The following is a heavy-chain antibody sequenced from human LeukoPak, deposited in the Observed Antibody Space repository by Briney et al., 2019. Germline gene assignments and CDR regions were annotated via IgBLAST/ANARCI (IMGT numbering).Heavy chain of an antibody. CDR2: INHSGST. CDR3: ARGEGFCSGGSCFGYWFDP. V-gene: IGHV4-34*01. CDR1: GGSFSGYY. D-gene: IGHD2-15*01. J-gene: IGHJ5*02. Sequence: PSETLSLTCAVYGGSFSGYYWSWIRQPPGKGLEWIGEINHSGSTNYNPSLKSRVTISVDTSKNQFSLKLSSVTAADTAVYYCARGEGFCSGGSCFGYWFDPWGQGTLVTVSS.